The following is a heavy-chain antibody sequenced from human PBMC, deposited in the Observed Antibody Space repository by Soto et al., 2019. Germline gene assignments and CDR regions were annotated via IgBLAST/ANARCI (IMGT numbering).Heavy chain of an antibody. D-gene: IGHD6-6*01. J-gene: IGHJ3*02. CDR2: ISSSSSYI. CDR1: GFTFSSYS. V-gene: IGHV3-21*01. CDR3: ARVLGSSSIHDAFDI. Sequence: PGGSLRLSCAASGFTFSSYSMNWVCQAPGKGLEWVSSISSSSSYIYYADSVKGRFTISRDNAKNSLYLQMNSLRAEDTAVYYCARVLGSSSIHDAFDIWGQGTMVTVSS.